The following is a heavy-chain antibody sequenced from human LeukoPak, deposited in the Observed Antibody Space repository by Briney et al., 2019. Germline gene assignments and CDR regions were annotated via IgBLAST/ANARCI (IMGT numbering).Heavy chain of an antibody. J-gene: IGHJ5*02. CDR2: IIPILGIA. CDR3: ASGRYCSCTSCYTFDP. CDR1: GGTSSSYA. D-gene: IGHD2-2*02. V-gene: IGHV1-69*04. Sequence: GASAKVSCKPSGGTSSSYAISWVPPAPEQGLEWIGRIIPILGIANYAQKFQGRVTITADKSTSTTYMELSSLRSEDTAVYSCASGRYCSCTSCYTFDPWGQGTLVTVSS.